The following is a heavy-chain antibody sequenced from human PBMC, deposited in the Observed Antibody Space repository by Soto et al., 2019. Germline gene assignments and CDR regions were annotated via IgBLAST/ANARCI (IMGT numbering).Heavy chain of an antibody. CDR3: AREPATAKPEGVDS. CDR2: INPNSGGT. J-gene: IGHJ4*02. V-gene: IGHV1-2*02. Sequence: ASVKVSCKASGYTFSDYYIHWVRQAPGQGLEWMGWINPNSGGTKYAPKFQGGVTMTRDTSITTAYMELSRLRSGDTAVYYCAREPATAKPEGVDSWGQGTPVTVSS. CDR1: GYTFSDYY. D-gene: IGHD1-1*01.